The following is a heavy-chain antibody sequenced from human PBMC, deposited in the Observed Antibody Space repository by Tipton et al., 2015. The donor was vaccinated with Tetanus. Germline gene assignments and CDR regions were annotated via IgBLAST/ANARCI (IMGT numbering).Heavy chain of an antibody. CDR1: GGTFKTYA. Sequence: QLVQSGAELKKPGSSVRVSCKTSGGTFKTYAISWVRQAPGQGLEWMGIFFPGDSESRYSPSFQGQVTMSGDNSIRTAYLQWNSLRASDTATYYCAKVSAPGTIATGNFDYWGQGTPVTVSS. CDR3: AKVSAPGTIATGNFDY. CDR2: FFPGDSES. D-gene: IGHD1-1*01. J-gene: IGHJ4*02. V-gene: IGHV5-51*01.